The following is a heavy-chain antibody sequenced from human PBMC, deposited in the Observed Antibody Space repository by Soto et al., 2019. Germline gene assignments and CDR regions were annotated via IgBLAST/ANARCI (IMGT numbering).Heavy chain of an antibody. V-gene: IGHV4-34*01. CDR3: ARVERGTATTVVDAFDI. CDR1: GGSVSSGSYY. Sequence: QVQLQQWGAGLLKPSETLSLTCAVYGGSVSSGSYYWSWIRQPPGKGLEWIGEMSHSGGSHFNTSLKSRVTISVDTSKNQCSLKMSSVTAADTALYYCARVERGTATTVVDAFDIWGPGTMVTVSS. CDR2: MSHSGGS. D-gene: IGHD1-1*01. J-gene: IGHJ3*02.